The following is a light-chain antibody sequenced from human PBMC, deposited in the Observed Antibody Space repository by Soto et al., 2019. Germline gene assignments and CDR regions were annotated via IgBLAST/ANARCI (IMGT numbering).Light chain of an antibody. Sequence: EIVLTQSPGTLSLSPGERATLSFRAGQSLSSNYLAWYQQKPGQAPRLLIFGASSRATGIPDRFSGSGSGTDFTLTISRLEPEDFAVYYCQQYGSSAWTFGQGTKVDIK. CDR1: QSLSSNY. J-gene: IGKJ1*01. V-gene: IGKV3-20*01. CDR2: GAS. CDR3: QQYGSSAWT.